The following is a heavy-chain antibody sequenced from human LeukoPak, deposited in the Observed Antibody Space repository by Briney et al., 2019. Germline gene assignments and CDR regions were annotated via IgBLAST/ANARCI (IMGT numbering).Heavy chain of an antibody. Sequence: SVKVSCKASGGTFSSYAISWVRQAPGQGLEWMGGIIPIFGTANYAQKFQGRVTITADKSKSTAYMELSSLRSEDTAVYYCARGVYSCSSTSCPFDYWGQGTLVTVSS. J-gene: IGHJ4*02. CDR2: IIPIFGTA. CDR3: ARGVYSCSSTSCPFDY. CDR1: GGTFSSYA. V-gene: IGHV1-69*06. D-gene: IGHD2-2*01.